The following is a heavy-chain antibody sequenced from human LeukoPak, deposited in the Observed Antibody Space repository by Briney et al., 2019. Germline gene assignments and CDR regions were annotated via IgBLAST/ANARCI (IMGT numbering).Heavy chain of an antibody. V-gene: IGHV4-39*07. Sequence: SETLSLTCTVSGGSISSSSYYWGWIRQPPGKGLEWIGSIYYSGSTYYNPSLKSRVTISVDTSKNQFSLKLSSVTAADTAVYYCARDLFRVRGVIKGWFDPWGQGTLVTVSS. CDR1: GGSISSSSYY. D-gene: IGHD3-10*01. J-gene: IGHJ5*02. CDR2: IYYSGST. CDR3: ARDLFRVRGVIKGWFDP.